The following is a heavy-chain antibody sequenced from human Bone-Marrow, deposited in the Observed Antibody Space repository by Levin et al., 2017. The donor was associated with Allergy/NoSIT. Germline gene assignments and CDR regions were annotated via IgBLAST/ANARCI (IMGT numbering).Heavy chain of an antibody. Sequence: GESLKISCAASGFTFSSYAMSWVRQAPGKGLEWVSAISGSGGSTYYADSVKGRFTISRDNSKNTLYLQMNSLRAEDTAVYYCANLGSSDHYYYMDVWGKGTTVTVS. J-gene: IGHJ6*03. V-gene: IGHV3-23*01. D-gene: IGHD6-13*01. CDR2: ISGSGGST. CDR3: ANLGSSDHYYYMDV. CDR1: GFTFSSYA.